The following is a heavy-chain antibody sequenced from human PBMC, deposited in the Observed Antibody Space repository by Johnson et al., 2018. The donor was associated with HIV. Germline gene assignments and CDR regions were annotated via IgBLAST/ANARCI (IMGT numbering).Heavy chain of an antibody. Sequence: VQLVESGGGLVQPGRSLRLSCAASGFTFDDYAMHWVRQAPGKGLEWVSGLSWNSGSIGYADSVKGRFTVSRDNSKNTLSLQMNSLRVEDTAMYYCARDIIAAAGISAFDIWGQGTMVTVSS. CDR3: ARDIIAAAGISAFDI. J-gene: IGHJ3*02. D-gene: IGHD6-13*01. CDR1: GFTFDDYA. CDR2: LSWNSGSI. V-gene: IGHV3-9*01.